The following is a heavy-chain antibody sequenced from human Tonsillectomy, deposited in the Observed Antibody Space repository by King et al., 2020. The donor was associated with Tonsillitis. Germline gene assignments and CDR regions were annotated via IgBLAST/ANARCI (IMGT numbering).Heavy chain of an antibody. CDR1: GFTFSSYA. Sequence: VQLVESGGGLVQPGGSLRLSCAASGFTFSSYAMSWVRQAPGKGLEWISLISGNGGSTYYADSVKGRFTISRDNSKNTLYLQMNSLGAEDTAVYSCAKDPGRYFPHYYFDYWGQGPLVTVSS. CDR3: AKDPGRYFPHYYFDY. V-gene: IGHV3-23*04. CDR2: ISGNGGST. D-gene: IGHD2-21*01. J-gene: IGHJ4*02.